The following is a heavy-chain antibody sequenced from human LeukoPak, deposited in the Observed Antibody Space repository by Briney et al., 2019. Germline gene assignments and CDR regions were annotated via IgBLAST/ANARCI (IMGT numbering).Heavy chain of an antibody. D-gene: IGHD3-22*01. CDR2: IGANGLST. CDR3: AKNGASSGYSAMDV. CDR1: GFTFNGYG. V-gene: IGHV3-23*01. Sequence: GGSLRLSCAASGFTFNGYGMNGVRQAPGEGGEWVSVIGANGLSTYYADSVKGRFTISRDNYKNTLYLQMNSLRVEDTALYYCAKNGASSGYSAMDVWGKGTTVTVSS. J-gene: IGHJ6*03.